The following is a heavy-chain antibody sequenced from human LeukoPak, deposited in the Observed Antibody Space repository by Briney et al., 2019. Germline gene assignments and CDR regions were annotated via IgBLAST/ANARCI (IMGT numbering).Heavy chain of an antibody. CDR3: ARDSGGDFWSGYYYYYGMDV. Sequence: ASVKVSCKASGYTFTSYGISWVRQAPGQGLEWMGLISAYNGNTNYAQKLQGRVTMTTDTSTSTAYMELRSLRSDDTAVYYCARDSGGDFWSGYYYYYGMDVWGQGTTVTVSS. CDR2: ISAYNGNT. CDR1: GYTFTSYG. J-gene: IGHJ6*02. D-gene: IGHD3-3*01. V-gene: IGHV1-18*01.